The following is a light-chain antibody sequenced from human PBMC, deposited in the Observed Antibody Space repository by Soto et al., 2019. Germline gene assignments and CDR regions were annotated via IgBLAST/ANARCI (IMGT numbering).Light chain of an antibody. Sequence: ETAMTQSPGTLSLSPGDRATISCRASQSVSSGYFDWYQKKPGQAPRLLIFGASNRATGIPDRFTGSGSGTDFTLTISRLEPEDFAVYYCQQYGISQNTFGQGTKLEIK. J-gene: IGKJ2*01. CDR1: QSVSSGY. CDR2: GAS. CDR3: QQYGISQNT. V-gene: IGKV3-20*01.